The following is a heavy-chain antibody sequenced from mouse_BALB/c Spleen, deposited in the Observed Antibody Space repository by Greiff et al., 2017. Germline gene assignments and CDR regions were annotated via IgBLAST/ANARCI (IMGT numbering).Heavy chain of an antibody. CDR2: ISYSGST. CDR1: GYSITSDYA. V-gene: IGHV3-2*02. D-gene: IGHD1-1*02. J-gene: IGHJ2*01. CDR3: AREGGFDY. Sequence: EVKLMESGPGLVKPSQSLSLTCTVTGYSITSDYAWNWIRQFPGNKLEWMGYISYSGSTSYNPSLKSRISITRDTSKNQFFLQLNSVTTEDTATYYCAREGGFDYWGQGTTLTVSS.